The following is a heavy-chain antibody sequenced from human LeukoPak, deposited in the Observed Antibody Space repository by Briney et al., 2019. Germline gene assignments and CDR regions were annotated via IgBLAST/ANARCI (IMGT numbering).Heavy chain of an antibody. D-gene: IGHD3-9*01. CDR3: ARANPYDILTGYYRVIDY. Sequence: SETLSLTCTVSGGSVSSGTYYWSWIRQPPGKGLEWIGYIYYSGSTNYNPSLKSRVTISVDASMNQFSLKLSSVTAADTAVYYCARANPYDILTGYYRVIDYWGQGTLVTVSS. CDR1: GGSVSSGTYY. CDR2: IYYSGST. J-gene: IGHJ4*02. V-gene: IGHV4-61*01.